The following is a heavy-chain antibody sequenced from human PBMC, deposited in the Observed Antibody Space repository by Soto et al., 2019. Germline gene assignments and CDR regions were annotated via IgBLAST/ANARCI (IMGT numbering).Heavy chain of an antibody. J-gene: IGHJ6*02. CDR1: GYSFTVYY. D-gene: IGHD3-3*01. CDR2: INPNSGGT. CDR3: ARVIVEWLFRMDV. V-gene: IGHV1-2*02. Sequence: AAVKVSCKASGYSFTVYYMHWVRQAPGKGLEWMGWINPNSGGTNYAKKFQGRVTMNRDTSISRAYMQLSRLRSDDTAVYYCARVIVEWLFRMDVWGQGTTVTVS.